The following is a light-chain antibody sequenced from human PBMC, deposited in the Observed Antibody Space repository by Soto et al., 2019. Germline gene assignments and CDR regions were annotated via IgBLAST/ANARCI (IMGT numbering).Light chain of an antibody. V-gene: IGKV4-1*01. J-gene: IGKJ2*01. CDR3: HQYYTTPQT. Sequence: VLTQSPSSLAVSLGERATVNCRSSQSVLDNSTNKSYLAWYQKKPGHPPKLLVHWASVREAGVPDRFSGGGSGTDFTRTISSLQAEDVSVYYCHQYYTTPQTFGQWTQLEIK. CDR1: QSVLDNSTNKSY. CDR2: WAS.